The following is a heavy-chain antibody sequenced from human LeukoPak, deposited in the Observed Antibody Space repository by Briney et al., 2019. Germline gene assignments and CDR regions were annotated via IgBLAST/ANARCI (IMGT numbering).Heavy chain of an antibody. D-gene: IGHD6-13*01. Sequence: SETLSLTCAVYGGSFSGYYWSWIRQPPGKGLEWIGEINHSGSTNYNPSLKSRVTISVDTSKNQFSLKLSSVTAADTAVYYCARDSGSSWYALSHHWFDPWGQGTLVTVSS. J-gene: IGHJ5*02. V-gene: IGHV4-34*01. CDR2: INHSGST. CDR3: ARDSGSSWYALSHHWFDP. CDR1: GGSFSGYY.